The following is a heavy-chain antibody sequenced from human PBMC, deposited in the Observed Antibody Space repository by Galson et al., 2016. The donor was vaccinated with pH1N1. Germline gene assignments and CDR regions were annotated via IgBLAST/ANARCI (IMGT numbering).Heavy chain of an antibody. Sequence: SVKVSCKASGYTFTSYYMHWVRQAPGQGLEWMGIINPSGGSTSYAQKFQGRVTMTRDTSTSTVYMELSSLRAEDTAVYYCARTETPLGAAFDIWGQGTMVTVSS. CDR1: GYTFTSYY. CDR3: ARTETPLGAAFDI. V-gene: IGHV1-46*01. CDR2: INPSGGST. J-gene: IGHJ3*02.